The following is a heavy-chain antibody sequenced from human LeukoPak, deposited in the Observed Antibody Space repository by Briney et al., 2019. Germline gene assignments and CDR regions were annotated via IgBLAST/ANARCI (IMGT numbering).Heavy chain of an antibody. V-gene: IGHV4-59*08. CDR1: GGSISSYY. J-gene: IGHJ4*02. Sequence: SGTLSLTCTVSGGSISSYYWSWIRQPPGKGLEWIGYIYYSGSTNYNPSLKSRVTISVDTSKNQFSLKLSSVTAADTAVYYCAMVLDYGSGSHYWGQGTLVTVSS. D-gene: IGHD3-10*01. CDR3: AMVLDYGSGSHY. CDR2: IYYSGST.